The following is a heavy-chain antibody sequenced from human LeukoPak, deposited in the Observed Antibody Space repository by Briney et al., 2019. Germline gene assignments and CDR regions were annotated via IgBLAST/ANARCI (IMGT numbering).Heavy chain of an antibody. CDR2: IYSGGST. J-gene: IGHJ4*02. Sequence: SGGSLRLSCAASGFTVSSNYMSWVRQAPGRGLEWVSVIYSGGSTYYADSVKGRFTISRDNSKNTLYLQMNSLRAEDTAVYYCAMEAGGIAARYWGQGTLVTVSS. CDR3: AMEAGGIAARY. V-gene: IGHV3-53*01. CDR1: GFTVSSNY. D-gene: IGHD6-6*01.